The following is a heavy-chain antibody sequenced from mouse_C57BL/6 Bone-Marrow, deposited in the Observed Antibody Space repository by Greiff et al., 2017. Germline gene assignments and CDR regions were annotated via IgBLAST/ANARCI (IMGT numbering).Heavy chain of an antibody. D-gene: IGHD1-1*01. CDR3: ARTSYYGSRNWYFDV. J-gene: IGHJ1*03. CDR1: GFTFSSYG. Sequence: EVQVVESGGDLVKPGGSLKLSCAASGFTFSSYGMSWVRPTPDKRLAWVATISSGGSYTYYPDSVKGRFTISRDNAKNTLYLQMSSLKSEDTAMYYCARTSYYGSRNWYFDVWGTGTTVTVSS. V-gene: IGHV5-6*01. CDR2: ISSGGSYT.